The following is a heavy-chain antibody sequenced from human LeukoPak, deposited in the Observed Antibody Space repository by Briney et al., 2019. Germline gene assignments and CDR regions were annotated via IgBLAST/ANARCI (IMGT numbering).Heavy chain of an antibody. Sequence: PSETLSLTCTVYGGSFSGYYWTWIRQSPGKGLEWIGEINHSIITNYNPSLESRVTISVDTSKRQFSLILRSMTAADTAVYYCARGVRKTALRIWGQGTLVTV. D-gene: IGHD5-18*01. CDR1: GGSFSGYY. V-gene: IGHV4-34*01. J-gene: IGHJ4*02. CDR3: ARGVRKTALRI. CDR2: INHSIIT.